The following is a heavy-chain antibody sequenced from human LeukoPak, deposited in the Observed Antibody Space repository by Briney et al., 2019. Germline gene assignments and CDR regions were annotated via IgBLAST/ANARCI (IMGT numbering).Heavy chain of an antibody. CDR3: ARVLVERGYYFDY. CDR2: IYTSGST. CDR1: GGSMSSYY. J-gene: IGHJ4*02. V-gene: IGHV4-4*07. Sequence: SETLSLTCTVSGGSMSSYYWSWIRQPAGKGLEWIGRIYTSGSTNYNPSLKSRVTISVDKSKNQFSLKLSSVTAADTAVYYCARVLVERGYYFDYWGQGTLVTVSS. D-gene: IGHD2-8*01.